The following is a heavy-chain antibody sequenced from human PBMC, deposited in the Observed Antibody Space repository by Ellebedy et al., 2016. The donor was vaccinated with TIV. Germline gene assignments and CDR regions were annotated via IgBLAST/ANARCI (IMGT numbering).Heavy chain of an antibody. CDR3: ARARAVAGTFTLDY. J-gene: IGHJ4*02. CDR1: SASISSGGYY. D-gene: IGHD6-19*01. CDR2: VYHSEST. Sequence: SETLSLXCTVSSASISSGGYYWSWIRQYPGKGLEWIGYVYHSESTYYNPSLKSRVSISLDTSKSQFSLKLSSVTAADTAVYYCARARAVAGTFTLDYWGQGTLVTVSS. V-gene: IGHV4-31*03.